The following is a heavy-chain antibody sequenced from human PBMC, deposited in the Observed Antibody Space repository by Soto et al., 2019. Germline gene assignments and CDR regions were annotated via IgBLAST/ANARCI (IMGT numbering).Heavy chain of an antibody. D-gene: IGHD3-22*01. J-gene: IGHJ4*02. V-gene: IGHV4-59*08. CDR1: GDSIWNNY. CDR3: ARLGGYYQAFDN. Sequence: SETLSLTCTVSGDSIWNNYWGWIRQPPGKGLEWVGYIYYTGSTKYNPSLKSRVTISVDTSKNQVSLKLTPVTAADTAVYYCARLGGYYQAFDNWGQGTLVTVSS. CDR2: IYYTGST.